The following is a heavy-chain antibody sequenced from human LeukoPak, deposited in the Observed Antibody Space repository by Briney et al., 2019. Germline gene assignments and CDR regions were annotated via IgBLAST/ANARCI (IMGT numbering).Heavy chain of an antibody. D-gene: IGHD3-10*01. CDR3: ARLGGNAPYYYYYMDV. Sequence: ASVKVSCKASGYTFTSYYMHWVRQAPGQGLEWMGIINPSGGSTNYAQKLQGRVTMTTDTSTSTAYMELRSLRSDDTAVYYCARLGGNAPYYYYYMDVWGKGTTVTVSS. V-gene: IGHV1-46*01. J-gene: IGHJ6*03. CDR2: INPSGGST. CDR1: GYTFTSYY.